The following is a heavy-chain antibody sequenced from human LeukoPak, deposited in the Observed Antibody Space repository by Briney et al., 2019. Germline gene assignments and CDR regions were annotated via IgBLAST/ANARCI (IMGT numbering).Heavy chain of an antibody. V-gene: IGHV3-30*18. J-gene: IGHJ4*02. CDR2: ISYDGSNK. D-gene: IGHD3-22*01. Sequence: GGSLRLSCAASGFTFSSYGMHWVRQAPGKGLEWVAVISYDGSNKYYADSVKGRFTISRDNSKNTLYLQMNSLRAEDTAVYYCAKDTIVVVQGGGFDYWGQGTLVTVSS. CDR3: AKDTIVVVQGGGFDY. CDR1: GFTFSSYG.